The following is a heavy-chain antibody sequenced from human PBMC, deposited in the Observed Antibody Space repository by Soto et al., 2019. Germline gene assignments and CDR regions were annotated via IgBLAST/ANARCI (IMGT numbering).Heavy chain of an antibody. J-gene: IGHJ4*02. D-gene: IGHD3-10*01. CDR2: ISPMFGAA. CDR1: GGTFNTYA. CDR3: AREVQVHTPAFVY. V-gene: IGHV1-69*19. Sequence: QVQLVQSGAEMKKPGSSVKVSCQSSGGTFNTYAMNWVRQAPGQGPEWMGDISPMFGAANYAPKFQGRVTMTADEATGTSYMQLSSLTSEDTGLYFCAREVQVHTPAFVYWGQGTLVTVSS.